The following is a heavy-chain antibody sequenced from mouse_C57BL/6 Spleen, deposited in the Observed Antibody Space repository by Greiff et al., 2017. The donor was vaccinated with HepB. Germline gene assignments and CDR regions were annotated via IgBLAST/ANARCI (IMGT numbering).Heavy chain of an antibody. CDR3: ARGATVGKDQYFDV. CDR2: INPNYGTT. CDR1: GYSFTDYN. V-gene: IGHV1-39*01. D-gene: IGHD1-1*01. J-gene: IGHJ1*03. Sequence: EVQLQQSGPELVKPGASVKISCKASGYSFTDYNMNWVKQSNGKSLEWIGVINPNYGTTSYNQKFKGKATLTVDQSSSTAYMQLNSLTSEDSAVYFCARGATVGKDQYFDVWGTGTTVTVSS.